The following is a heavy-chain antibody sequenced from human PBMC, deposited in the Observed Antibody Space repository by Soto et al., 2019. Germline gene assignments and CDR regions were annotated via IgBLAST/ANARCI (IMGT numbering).Heavy chain of an antibody. D-gene: IGHD2-2*02. CDR1: GFTFSDCY. J-gene: IGHJ6*02. V-gene: IGHV3-11*06. Sequence: GGYLRLSYAASGFTFSDCYMICSRQAPGKGLEWVSYISSSSSYTTYADSVKGRFTISRDNAKNSLYLQMNTLRAEDTAVYYCARSRGDCSSTTRYRVVGYYCMDVWG. CDR2: ISSSSSYT. CDR3: ARSRGDCSSTTRYRVVGYYCMDV.